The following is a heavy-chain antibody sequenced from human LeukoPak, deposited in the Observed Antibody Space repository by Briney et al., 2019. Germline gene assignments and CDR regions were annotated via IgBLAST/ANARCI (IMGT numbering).Heavy chain of an antibody. CDR2: IIPIFGTA. V-gene: IGHV1-69*13. CDR1: GGTFISYA. D-gene: IGHD4-17*01. CDR3: ARDYGVNGGDAFDI. Sequence: GAPVKVSCKASGGTFISYAISWVRQAPGQGLEWMGGIIPIFGTANYAQKFQGRVTITADESTSTAYMELSSLRSEDTAVYYCARDYGVNGGDAFDIWGQGTMVTVSS. J-gene: IGHJ3*02.